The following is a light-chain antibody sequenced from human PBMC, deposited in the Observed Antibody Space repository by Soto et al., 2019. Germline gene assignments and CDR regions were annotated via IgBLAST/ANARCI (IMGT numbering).Light chain of an antibody. Sequence: QSVLTQPPSVSGAPGQRVTISCTGSSSNIGAGYNVHWYQQLPGTAPKLLIYGNSNRPSGVPDRFSGSKSGTSASLAITGLQADHEADYYCQSYESSLTVVFGGGTKLTVL. CDR3: QSYESSLTVV. V-gene: IGLV1-40*01. CDR1: SSNIGAGYN. J-gene: IGLJ2*01. CDR2: GNS.